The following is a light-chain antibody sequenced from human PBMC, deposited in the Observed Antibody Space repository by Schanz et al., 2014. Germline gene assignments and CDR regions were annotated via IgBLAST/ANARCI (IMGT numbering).Light chain of an antibody. CDR2: RAS. CDR3: QQYNLWPPYS. Sequence: EIVLTQSPGTLSLSPGERATLSCRASQSVCSSYLALYQHRPGQAPRLLIYRASARATGIPARFSGSGSGTEFTLTISSLQSEDFAVYYCQQYNLWPPYSFGQGTKLEIK. CDR1: QSVCSSY. J-gene: IGKJ2*03. V-gene: IGKV3-15*01.